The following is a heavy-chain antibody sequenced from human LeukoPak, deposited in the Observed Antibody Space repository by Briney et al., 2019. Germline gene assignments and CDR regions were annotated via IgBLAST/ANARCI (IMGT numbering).Heavy chain of an antibody. D-gene: IGHD6-6*01. CDR3: ARLTARYFDY. CDR2: IYTSGST. J-gene: IGHJ4*02. Sequence: PSQTLSLTCTVSGGSISSGSYYWTWIRQPAGKGLEWIGRIYTSGSTNYNPSLKSRVTISVDTSKNQFSLKLSSVTAADTAVYYCARLTARYFDYWGQGTLVTVSS. CDR1: GGSISSGSYY. V-gene: IGHV4-61*02.